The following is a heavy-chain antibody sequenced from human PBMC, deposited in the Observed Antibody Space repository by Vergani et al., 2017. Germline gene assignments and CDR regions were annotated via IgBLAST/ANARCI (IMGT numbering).Heavy chain of an antibody. Sequence: VQLVESGGGLVKPGGSLRLSCAASGFTFSSYGMHWVRQAPGKGLEWVAVISYDGSNKYYADSVKGRFTISRDNSKNTLYLQMNSLRAEDTAVYYCAKDYSYYMDVWGKGTTVTVSS. CDR1: GFTFSSYG. J-gene: IGHJ6*03. D-gene: IGHD4-11*01. V-gene: IGHV3-30*18. CDR2: ISYDGSNK. CDR3: AKDYSYYMDV.